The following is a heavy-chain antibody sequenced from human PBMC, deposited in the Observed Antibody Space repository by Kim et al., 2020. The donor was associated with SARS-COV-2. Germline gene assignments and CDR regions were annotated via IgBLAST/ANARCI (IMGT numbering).Heavy chain of an antibody. D-gene: IGHD6-25*01. CDR3: AAGDRCNFERRYGMDD. CDR1: GFTFSDYG. Sequence: GGSLRLSCAASGFTFSDYGIYWVRQAPGKGLEWVAVIGTDGDHDNSAYSMKRLSTATENTTRNTLYLQINSLTGETTAFYHAAAGDRCNFERRYGMDD. V-gene: IGHV3-33*01. J-gene: IGHJ6*01. CDR2: IGTDGDHD.